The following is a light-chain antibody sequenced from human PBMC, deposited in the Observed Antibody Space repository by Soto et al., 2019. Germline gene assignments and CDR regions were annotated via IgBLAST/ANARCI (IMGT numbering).Light chain of an antibody. CDR3: QSHDNSLSGHVA. CDR2: GNS. Sequence: QSVLTQPPSVSGAPGQRVTISCTGSSSNIGAGYDVHWYQQLPGTAPKLLIYGNSNRPSGVPDRFSGSKSGTSASLAITGLQAEDEADYYCQSHDNSLSGHVAFGGGTQLTVL. V-gene: IGLV1-40*01. CDR1: SSNIGAGYD. J-gene: IGLJ2*01.